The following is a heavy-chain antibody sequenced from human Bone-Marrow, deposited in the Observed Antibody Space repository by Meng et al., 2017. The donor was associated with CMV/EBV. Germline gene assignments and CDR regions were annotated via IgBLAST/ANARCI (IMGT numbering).Heavy chain of an antibody. Sequence: SKASGSTVTGFYMHWVRQAPGQGLEWMGWINPNSGGTNYAQRFQGRVTMTRDTSMKTAYMELSRLRSDDTAVYYCAIEAAAAPVEYWGQGTLVTVSS. J-gene: IGHJ4*02. V-gene: IGHV1-2*02. CDR1: GSTVTGFY. D-gene: IGHD6-13*01. CDR3: AIEAAAAPVEY. CDR2: INPNSGGT.